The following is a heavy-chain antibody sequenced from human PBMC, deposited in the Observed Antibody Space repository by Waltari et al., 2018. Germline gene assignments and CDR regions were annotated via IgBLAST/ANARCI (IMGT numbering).Heavy chain of an antibody. Sequence: QVQLVQSGAEVKKPGSSVKVSCQASGGTFSSYAISWVRQAPGQGLEWMGGIIPIFGTAKYSQECQGRVTITSDTCARTTYMELRSLRSEDMAVYFCARGSRLPFFDWWGQGTLVSVSS. D-gene: IGHD4-17*01. CDR1: GGTFSSYA. CDR3: ARGSRLPFFDW. V-gene: IGHV1-69*05. J-gene: IGHJ4*02. CDR2: IIPIFGTA.